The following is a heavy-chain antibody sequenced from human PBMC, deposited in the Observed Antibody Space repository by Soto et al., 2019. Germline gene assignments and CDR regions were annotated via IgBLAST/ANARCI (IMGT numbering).Heavy chain of an antibody. D-gene: IGHD6-13*01. CDR1: GFIFSNYA. J-gene: IGHJ5*01. Sequence: QPGGSLRLSCTASGFIFSNYAMSWVRQAPGRGLEWVSAISASGDATYYGDSVKGRFTISRDNFNNTLVLQMESLRVEDTAIYYCAKDVVIPAAGTFDSWGQGALVTVSS. CDR2: ISASGDAT. V-gene: IGHV3-23*01. CDR3: AKDVVIPAAGTFDS.